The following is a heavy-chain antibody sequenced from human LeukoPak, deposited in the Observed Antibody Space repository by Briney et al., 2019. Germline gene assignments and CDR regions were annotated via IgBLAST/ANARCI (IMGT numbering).Heavy chain of an antibody. CDR2: IYSGGST. CDR3: ARANCGGDCPIDY. J-gene: IGHJ4*02. Sequence: PGGSLRLSCAASGFTFSSSAMSWVRQAPGKGLEWVSVIYSGGSTYYADSVKGRFTISRDKSKNTLYLQMNSLRVEDTAVYYCARANCGGDCPIDYWGQGTLVTVSS. V-gene: IGHV3-53*01. CDR1: GFTFSSSA. D-gene: IGHD2-21*02.